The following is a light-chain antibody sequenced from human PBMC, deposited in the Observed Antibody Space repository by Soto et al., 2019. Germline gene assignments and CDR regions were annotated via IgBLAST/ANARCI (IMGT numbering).Light chain of an antibody. CDR1: QSITIW. J-gene: IGKJ1*01. CDR2: DAS. V-gene: IGKV1-5*01. Sequence: DIQMTQSPSTLSASVGDSVTITCRASQSITIWLAWYQQKPGKAPKLLIYDASSLEGGVPSRFSGSGSGTEFTLTISGLQPDDFATYYWQQYNSFSWTFGQGTKVETK. CDR3: QQYNSFSWT.